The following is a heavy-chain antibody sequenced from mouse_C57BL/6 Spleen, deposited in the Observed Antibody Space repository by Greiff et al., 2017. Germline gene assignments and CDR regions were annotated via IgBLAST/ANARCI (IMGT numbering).Heavy chain of an antibody. CDR1: GYTFTSYG. D-gene: IGHD1-1*01. Sequence: VQLQQSGAELARPGASVKLSCKASGYTFTSYGISWVKQRTGQGLEWIGEIYPRSGNTYYNEKFKGKATLTADKSSSTAYMELRSLTSEDSAVYFCAREENYYAYWGQGTLVTVSA. CDR3: AREENYYAY. J-gene: IGHJ3*01. V-gene: IGHV1-81*01. CDR2: IYPRSGNT.